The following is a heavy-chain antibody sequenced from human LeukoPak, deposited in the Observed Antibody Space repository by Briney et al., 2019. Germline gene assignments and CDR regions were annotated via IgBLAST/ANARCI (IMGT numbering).Heavy chain of an antibody. CDR3: TRRGFDL. V-gene: IGHV5-51*01. J-gene: IGHJ4*02. CDR2: IYPRASDT. Sequence: GESLKISCKGSGYNFPNYWIGRVRQLPGKGLEWMGIIYPRASDTRYSPSFQGHVVISVDKSINTAYLQLSSLKVSDSAMYFCTRRGFDLWGQGTQVTVSS. CDR1: GYNFPNYW.